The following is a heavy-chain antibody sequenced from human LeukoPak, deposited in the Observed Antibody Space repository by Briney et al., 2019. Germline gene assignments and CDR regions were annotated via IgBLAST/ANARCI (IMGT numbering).Heavy chain of an antibody. D-gene: IGHD6-6*01. Sequence: GGSLRLSCAASAVTFSSYAMRWVRQAPGKGLEWVSVISGSGGSTYYADSVKGRFTISRDNPKNMLYLQVNSLRVEDTAIYYCAKGGSTQCRSSGLQYFDLWGRGTLVTVSS. V-gene: IGHV3-23*01. CDR2: ISGSGGST. CDR3: AKGGSTQCRSSGLQYFDL. CDR1: AVTFSSYA. J-gene: IGHJ2*01.